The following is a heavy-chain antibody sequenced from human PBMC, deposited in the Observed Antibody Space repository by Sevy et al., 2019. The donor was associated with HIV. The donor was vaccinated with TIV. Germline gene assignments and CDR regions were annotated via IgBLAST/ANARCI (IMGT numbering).Heavy chain of an antibody. D-gene: IGHD6-19*01. Sequence: GGSLRLSCAASGFTVSSNYMSWVRQAPGKGLEWVSVIYSAGSTYYADSVKGRFTISRDNSKNTLYLQMNSLRAEDTAVYYCARDSSGAGTYDYWGQGTLVTVSS. V-gene: IGHV3-53*01. CDR2: IYSAGST. CDR3: ARDSSGAGTYDY. CDR1: GFTVSSNY. J-gene: IGHJ4*02.